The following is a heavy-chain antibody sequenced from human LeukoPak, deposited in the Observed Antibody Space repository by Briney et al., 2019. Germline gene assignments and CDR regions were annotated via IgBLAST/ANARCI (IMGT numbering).Heavy chain of an antibody. V-gene: IGHV1-2*02. CDR2: IGPHSTFA. CDR1: GFTFTDHY. D-gene: IGHD2/OR15-2a*01. CDR3: VREGEGPLSKDFDY. J-gene: IGHJ4*02. Sequence: ASVKVSCKSSGFTFTDHYIHWVRQGPGQGLEWMGYIGPHSTFASSPQEFQGRVTMTRDASMSTAYMELTRLTSDDTAVYYCVREGEGPLSKDFDYWGQGTLVTVSS.